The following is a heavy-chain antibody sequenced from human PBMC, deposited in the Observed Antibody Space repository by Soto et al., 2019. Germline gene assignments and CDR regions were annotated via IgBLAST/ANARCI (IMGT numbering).Heavy chain of an antibody. D-gene: IGHD2-15*01. CDR1: GGTLNYYS. Sequence: SVKVSCKAPGGTLNYYSIIWVRQAPGQGLEWLGGIAPVLRTTTYAQQFQGRVTITADASTSTAFMELSGLRSDDTGVYYCARGTVVSFQADYWGQGTLVTVSS. V-gene: IGHV1-69*13. CDR2: IAPVLRTT. J-gene: IGHJ4*02. CDR3: ARGTVVSFQADY.